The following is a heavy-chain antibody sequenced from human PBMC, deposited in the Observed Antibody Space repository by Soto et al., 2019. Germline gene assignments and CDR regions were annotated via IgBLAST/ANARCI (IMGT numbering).Heavy chain of an antibody. CDR2: IFSSGTT. V-gene: IGHV4-30-4*02. Sequence: SETLSLTCTVSGGSISSSSYYWSWIRQAPGKGLEWIGDIFSSGTTYYNPSLKSRLTMSLDTSQNQFSLKLNSVTAADTAVYFCARVPSPFDFYYAMDVWGQGTTVTVSS. CDR1: GGSISSSSYY. D-gene: IGHD3-16*01. CDR3: ARVPSPFDFYYAMDV. J-gene: IGHJ6*02.